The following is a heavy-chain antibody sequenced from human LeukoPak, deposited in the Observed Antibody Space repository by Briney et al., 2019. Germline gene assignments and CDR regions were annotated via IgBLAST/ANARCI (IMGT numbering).Heavy chain of an antibody. D-gene: IGHD6-19*01. CDR1: GFTFSSYA. Sequence: PGRSLRLSCAASGFTFSSYATSWVRQAPGKGLEWVSAISGSGGSTYYADSVKGRFTISRDNSKNTLYLQMNSLRAEDTAVYYCAKGRAVAGPLYYWGQGTLVTVSS. V-gene: IGHV3-23*01. CDR3: AKGRAVAGPLYY. J-gene: IGHJ4*02. CDR2: ISGSGGST.